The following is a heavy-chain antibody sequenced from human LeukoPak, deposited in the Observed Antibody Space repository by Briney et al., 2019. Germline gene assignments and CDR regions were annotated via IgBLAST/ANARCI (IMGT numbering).Heavy chain of an antibody. CDR2: ISGSGGST. D-gene: IGHD1-14*01. CDR3: AKADTSPFKPNFDY. V-gene: IGHV3-23*01. J-gene: IGHJ4*02. Sequence: GGSLRLSCAASGFTVSSNYMSWVRQAPGKGLEWVSAISGSGGSTYYADSVKGRFTISRDNSKNTLYLQMNSLRAEDTAVCYCAKADTSPFKPNFDYWGQGTLVTVSS. CDR1: GFTVSSNY.